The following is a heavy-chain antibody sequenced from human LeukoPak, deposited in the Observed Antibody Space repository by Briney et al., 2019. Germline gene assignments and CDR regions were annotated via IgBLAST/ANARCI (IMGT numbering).Heavy chain of an antibody. V-gene: IGHV1-2*02. Sequence: GASVKVSCKASGGTFSSYAISWVRQAPGQGLEWMGWINPNSGGTNYAQKFQGRVTMTRDTSISTAYMELSRLRSDDTAVYYCARVGGDCSGGSCYLRIDFDYWGQGTLVTVSS. CDR3: ARVGGDCSGGSCYLRIDFDY. CDR2: INPNSGGT. D-gene: IGHD2-15*01. J-gene: IGHJ4*02. CDR1: GGTFSSYA.